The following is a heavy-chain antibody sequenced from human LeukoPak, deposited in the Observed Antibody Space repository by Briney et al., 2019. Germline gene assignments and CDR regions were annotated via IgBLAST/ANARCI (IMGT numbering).Heavy chain of an antibody. D-gene: IGHD3-22*01. CDR1: GYTFTGYY. Sequence: EASVKVSCKASGYTFTGYYMHWVRQAPGQGLEWMGWTNPNSGGTNYAQKFQGRVTMTRDTSISTAYMELSRLRSDDTAVYYCARDSNYDSSGYAIDYWGQGTLVTVSS. CDR3: ARDSNYDSSGYAIDY. V-gene: IGHV1-2*02. CDR2: TNPNSGGT. J-gene: IGHJ4*02.